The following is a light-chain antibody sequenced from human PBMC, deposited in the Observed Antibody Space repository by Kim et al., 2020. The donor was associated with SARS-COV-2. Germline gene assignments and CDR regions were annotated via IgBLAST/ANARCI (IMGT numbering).Light chain of an antibody. Sequence: VSPGERATLSCRAGQSIGSNLAWYQQTTGQPPRLLIYGASTRATGIPARFSGSGSGTEFTLTISSLQSEDFEVYFCEQYDYWPWTFGQGTKVDIK. J-gene: IGKJ1*01. V-gene: IGKV3-15*01. CDR3: EQYDYWPWT. CDR2: GAS. CDR1: QSIGSN.